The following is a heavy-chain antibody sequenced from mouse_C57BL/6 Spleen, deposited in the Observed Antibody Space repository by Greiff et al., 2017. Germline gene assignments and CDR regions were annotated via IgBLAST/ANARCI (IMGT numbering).Heavy chain of an antibody. CDR2: ISSGSSTI. J-gene: IGHJ2*01. Sequence: EVKLMESGGGLVKPGGSLKLSCAASGFTFSDYGMHWVRQAPEQGLEWVAYISSGSSTIYYADTVKGRFTISRDNAKNTLFLQMTSLRAEDTAMYYCARIDLKYFDYWGQGTTLTVSS. CDR1: GFTFSDYG. CDR3: ARIDLKYFDY. V-gene: IGHV5-17*01.